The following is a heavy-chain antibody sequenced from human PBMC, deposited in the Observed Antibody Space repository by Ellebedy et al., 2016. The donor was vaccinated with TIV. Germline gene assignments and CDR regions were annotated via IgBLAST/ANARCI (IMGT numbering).Heavy chain of an antibody. Sequence: ASVKVSRXASGYTFTGYYMHWVRQAPGQGLEWMGWINPNSGGTNYAQKFQGRVTMTRDTSISTAYMELSRLRSDDTAVYYCAREDDSSGKKVCWGQGTLVTVSS. V-gene: IGHV1-2*02. CDR3: AREDDSSGKKVC. D-gene: IGHD3-22*01. CDR2: INPNSGGT. CDR1: GYTFTGYY. J-gene: IGHJ4*02.